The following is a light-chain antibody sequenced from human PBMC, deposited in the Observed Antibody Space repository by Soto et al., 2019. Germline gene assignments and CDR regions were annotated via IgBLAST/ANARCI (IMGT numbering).Light chain of an antibody. Sequence: EIVLTQCPATLSLSPGDRATLSCRASQSVRSSYLAWYQQKPGQAPRLLIYGASSRATGIPDRFSGSGSGTDFTLTISILEPEDFAVYYCQQYGSSPTWTFGQGTKV. CDR2: GAS. V-gene: IGKV3-20*01. CDR1: QSVRSSY. CDR3: QQYGSSPTWT. J-gene: IGKJ1*01.